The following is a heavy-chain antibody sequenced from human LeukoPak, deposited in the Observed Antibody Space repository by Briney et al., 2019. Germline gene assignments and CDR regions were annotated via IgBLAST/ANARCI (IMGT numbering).Heavy chain of an antibody. J-gene: IGHJ6*04. CDR1: GFTFSSYA. D-gene: IGHD4-17*01. V-gene: IGHV3-23*01. CDR2: ISGSGGST. CDR3: AKPAYGDYYYYGMDV. Sequence: PGGSLRLSCVASGFTFSSYAMSWVRQAPGKGLEWVSAISGSGGSTYYADSVKGRFTISRDNSKNTLYLQMNSLRAEDTAVYYCAKPAYGDYYYYGMDVWGKGTTVTVSS.